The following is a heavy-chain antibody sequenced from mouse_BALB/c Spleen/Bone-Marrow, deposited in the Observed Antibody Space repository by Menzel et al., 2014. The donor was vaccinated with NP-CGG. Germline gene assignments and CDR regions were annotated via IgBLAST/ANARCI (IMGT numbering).Heavy chain of an antibody. CDR3: ANRGDYYYAMDY. J-gene: IGHJ4*01. D-gene: IGHD1-1*02. Sequence: QGQLKQSGAELVRPGSSVKISCKVSGYAFSKYWMNWIKQRPGQCLEWIGQMYPGDGDTNYNGKFKGKATLTADKSSSTVYMQPKSLTSEVSAVYFCANRGDYYYAMDYWGQGTSVT. CDR1: GYAFSKYW. CDR2: MYPGDGDT. V-gene: IGHV1-80*01.